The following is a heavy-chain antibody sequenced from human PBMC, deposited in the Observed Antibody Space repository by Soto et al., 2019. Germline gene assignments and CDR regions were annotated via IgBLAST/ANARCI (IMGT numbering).Heavy chain of an antibody. D-gene: IGHD2-21*02. CDR2: ISYDGSKK. CDR3: AKGDCGGDCYSFDAFDI. Sequence: QVQLVESGGGVVQPERSLRLSWAASGFTFSSYGMHWVRQAPGKGLEWVAVISYDGSKKYYADSVKGRFTISRDNSKNTRYLQMNSLRAEDTAVYYCAKGDCGGDCYSFDAFDIWGQGTMVTVSS. J-gene: IGHJ3*02. V-gene: IGHV3-30*18. CDR1: GFTFSSYG.